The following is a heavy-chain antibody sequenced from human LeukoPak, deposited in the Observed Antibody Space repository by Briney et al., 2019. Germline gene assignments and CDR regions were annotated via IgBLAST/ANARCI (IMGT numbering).Heavy chain of an antibody. CDR1: GYTFTSYW. CDR3: VRSLPGTLLRGYGMDV. D-gene: IGHD3-10*01. CDR2: IFPRDPDV. J-gene: IGHJ6*02. Sequence: GESLTISCKTSGYTFTSYWIGWVRQTPGKGLDCRGVIFPRDPDVRYSPSFQGQVTISADKSTNTAYLPWGSLKASDSAMYYCVRSLPGTLLRGYGMDVWGPGTTVTVS. V-gene: IGHV5-51*01.